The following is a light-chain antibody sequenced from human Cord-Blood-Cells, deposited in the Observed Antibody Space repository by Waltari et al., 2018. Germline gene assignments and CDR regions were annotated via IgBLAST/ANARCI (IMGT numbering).Light chain of an antibody. CDR3: QQYNSYSPWT. Sequence: DIQMTQSPSTLSASVGDRVTITCRASQSISIWLAWYQQKPGKAPKLLIYKASSLESGVPSRFSCSGSGTEFTLTISSLQPDDFATYYCQQYNSYSPWTFGQGTKVEIK. CDR2: KAS. J-gene: IGKJ1*01. V-gene: IGKV1-5*03. CDR1: QSISIW.